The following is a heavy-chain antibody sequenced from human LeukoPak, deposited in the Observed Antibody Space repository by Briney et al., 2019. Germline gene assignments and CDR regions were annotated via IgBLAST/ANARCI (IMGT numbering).Heavy chain of an antibody. CDR1: GFNFRSNG. Sequence: GGSLRLSCAASGFNFRSNGMSWVRQAPGKGLEWVSMIRGSGRTYYADSVKGRFTISKDNSKNMLFLQMNSLIIEDTAVYYCARNSDYYDYSPQSVWGQGTLVTVSS. D-gene: IGHD3-22*01. V-gene: IGHV3-23*01. CDR2: IRGSGRT. CDR3: ARNSDYYDYSPQSV. J-gene: IGHJ4*02.